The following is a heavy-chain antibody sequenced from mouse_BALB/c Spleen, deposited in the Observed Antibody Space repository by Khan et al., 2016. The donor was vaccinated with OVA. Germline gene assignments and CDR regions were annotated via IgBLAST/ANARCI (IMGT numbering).Heavy chain of an antibody. CDR2: INPSNGYT. CDR1: GYTFTSYT. J-gene: IGHJ3*01. V-gene: IGHV1-4*01. CDR3: VRDGDYHRNDGWFAY. D-gene: IGHD2-14*01. Sequence: QVQLKQSGAELARPGASVKMSCKASGYTFTSYTIHWIKERPGQGLEWIGNINPSNGYTNYNQKFKDKATLTTDKSSTTAYLQRSSLTSDDSAVYNCVRDGDYHRNDGWFAYWGQGTLVTVSA.